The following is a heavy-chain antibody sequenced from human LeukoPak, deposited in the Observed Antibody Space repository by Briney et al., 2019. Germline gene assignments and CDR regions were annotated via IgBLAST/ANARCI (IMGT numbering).Heavy chain of an antibody. D-gene: IGHD1-7*01. CDR2: INPSGGST. Sequence: GASVKVSCKASGYTFTGYYMHWVRQAPGQGLEWMGIINPSGGSTSYAQKFQGRVTMTRDMSTSTVYMELSSLRSEDTAVFYCVREGGHWNYGWYFDSWGQGTLVTVSS. CDR1: GYTFTGYY. CDR3: VREGGHWNYGWYFDS. J-gene: IGHJ4*02. V-gene: IGHV1-46*01.